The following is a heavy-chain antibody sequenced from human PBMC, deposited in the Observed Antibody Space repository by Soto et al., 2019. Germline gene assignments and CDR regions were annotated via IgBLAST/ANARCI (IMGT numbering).Heavy chain of an antibody. Sequence: SETLSLTRTVSGGSISSYYGSWIRQPPGKGLEWIGYIYYSGSTNYNPSLKSRVTISVDTSKNQFSLKLSSVTAADTAVYYCARGRRDGYLDYWGQGTLVTVSS. CDR2: IYYSGST. J-gene: IGHJ4*02. CDR3: ARGRRDGYLDY. CDR1: GGSISSYY. V-gene: IGHV4-59*01.